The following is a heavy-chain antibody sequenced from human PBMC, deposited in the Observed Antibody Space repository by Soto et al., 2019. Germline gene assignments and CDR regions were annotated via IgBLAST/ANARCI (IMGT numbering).Heavy chain of an antibody. J-gene: IGHJ4*02. Sequence: QITLKESGPPLVRPTQTLTLTCTFSGFSLTTSGVGVGWIRQPPGKALEWLAVIYWDDDKRYRPSLKSRLTSTEDTSKIQVVLTVTNIDPVDTAPYYCALKRWSNFDYWGQGTLVTVSS. CDR2: IYWDDDK. D-gene: IGHD2-15*01. V-gene: IGHV2-5*02. CDR3: ALKRWSNFDY. CDR1: GFSLTTSGVG.